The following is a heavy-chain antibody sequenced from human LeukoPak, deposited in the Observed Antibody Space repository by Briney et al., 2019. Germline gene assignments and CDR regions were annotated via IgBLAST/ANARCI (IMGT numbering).Heavy chain of an antibody. J-gene: IGHJ3*02. CDR1: GGTLSSYV. CDR3: ARGLPLDAFDI. CDR2: FIPIFGTA. D-gene: IGHD5/OR15-5a*01. V-gene: IGHV1-69*13. Sequence: SVKVSCKASGGTLSSYVISWVRQAPGQGLEWMGGFIPIFGTANYAQKFQGRVTITADESASTAYMELSSLRSEDTAVYYCARGLPLDAFDIWGQGTMVTVSS.